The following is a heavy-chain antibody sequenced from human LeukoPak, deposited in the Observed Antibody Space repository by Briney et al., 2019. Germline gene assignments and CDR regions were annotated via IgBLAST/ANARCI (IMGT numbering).Heavy chain of an antibody. J-gene: IGHJ4*02. Sequence: GASVNVSCKASGYTFTSYGISWVRQAPGQGLDWMGLISAYNGNTNYAQKLQGRVTMTTDTSTSTAYMELRSLRSDDTAVYYCARDWAGGIAVAGRGYYFDYWGQGTLVTVSS. D-gene: IGHD6-19*01. CDR1: GYTFTSYG. CDR3: ARDWAGGIAVAGRGYYFDY. V-gene: IGHV1-18*01. CDR2: ISAYNGNT.